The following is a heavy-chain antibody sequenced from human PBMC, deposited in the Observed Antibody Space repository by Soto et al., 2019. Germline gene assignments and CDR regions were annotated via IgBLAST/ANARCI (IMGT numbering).Heavy chain of an antibody. Sequence: NPSETLSLTCSVSGAALNSGNYYWSWIRQVPGKGLEWIGHIYVTGAVDYNPSLRDRITISQDTSERQFSLNLRLVTAADTAVYYCARLRIATNNYKWFDPWGQGTLVTVYS. J-gene: IGHJ5*02. CDR1: GAALNSGNYY. CDR3: ARLRIATNNYKWFDP. D-gene: IGHD2-21*01. V-gene: IGHV4-31*03. CDR2: IYVTGAV.